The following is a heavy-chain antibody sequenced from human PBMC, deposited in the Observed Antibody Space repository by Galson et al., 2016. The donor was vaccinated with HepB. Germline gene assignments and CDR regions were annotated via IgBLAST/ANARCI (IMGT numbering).Heavy chain of an antibody. CDR2: IDWDDDK. V-gene: IGHV2-70*04. CDR1: GFSLRTSPMR. Sequence: PALVKPTQTLTLTCTFSGFSLRTSPMRVSWIRQPPGKALEWLARIDWDDDKFYSTSLETRLTISKDTSKNQVVLTMTNMDPVDTATYYCARHQAMAMDYWGQGTLVTVSS. CDR3: ARHQAMAMDY. J-gene: IGHJ4*02. D-gene: IGHD5-24*01.